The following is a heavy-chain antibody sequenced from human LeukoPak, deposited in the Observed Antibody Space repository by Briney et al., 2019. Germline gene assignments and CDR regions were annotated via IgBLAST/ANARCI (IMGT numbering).Heavy chain of an antibody. CDR2: IYYSGST. V-gene: IGHV4-34*01. CDR1: GGSFSGYY. Sequence: SETLSLTCAVYGGSFSGYYWSWIRQPPGKGLEWIGSIYYSGSTHYNPSLKSRVTISVDTSKNQFSLKLSSVTAADTAVYYCARDGEMATIENYFDYWGQGTLVTVSS. D-gene: IGHD5-24*01. CDR3: ARDGEMATIENYFDY. J-gene: IGHJ4*02.